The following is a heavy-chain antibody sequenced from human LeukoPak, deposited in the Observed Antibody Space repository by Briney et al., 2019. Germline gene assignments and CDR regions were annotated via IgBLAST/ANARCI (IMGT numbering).Heavy chain of an antibody. CDR3: AKDNYGDYGLDY. CDR1: GFTFSNYA. CDR2: IRTSGDNT. J-gene: IGHJ4*02. V-gene: IGHV3-23*01. D-gene: IGHD4-17*01. Sequence: PGGSLRLSCAASGFTFSNYAMSWVRRAPGKGLEWVSTIRTSGDNTYYADSVEGRFTISRDNSKNTLYLQMNSLRAEDTAVYYCAKDNYGDYGLDYWGQGTLVTVSS.